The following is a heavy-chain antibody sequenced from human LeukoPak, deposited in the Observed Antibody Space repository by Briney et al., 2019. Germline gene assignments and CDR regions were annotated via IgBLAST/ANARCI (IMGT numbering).Heavy chain of an antibody. D-gene: IGHD3-22*01. CDR2: IYYSGST. J-gene: IGHJ4*02. CDR3: ARVSSGYYYVYDY. CDR1: GGSISSYY. Sequence: SETLSLTCTVSGGSISSYYWSWIRQPPGKGLEWIGYIYYSGSTNYNPSLQSRVTISVDTSKNQFSLKLSSVTAADTAVYYCARVSSGYYYVYDYWGQGTLVTVSS. V-gene: IGHV4-59*01.